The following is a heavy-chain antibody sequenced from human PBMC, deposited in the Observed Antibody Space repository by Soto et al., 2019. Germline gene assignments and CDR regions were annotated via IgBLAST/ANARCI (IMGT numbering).Heavy chain of an antibody. CDR2: ISCYNGNT. D-gene: IGHD1-26*01. J-gene: IGHJ4*02. Sequence: ASVKVSCKASGYTFTTYGITWVRQAPGQGLEWMGWISCYNGNTNYAQKFQGRVTMTTDTSTSTAYMELRSLRSDDTDVYYCARVVVGATYFDYCGRGTLLTV. CDR3: ARVVVGATYFDY. V-gene: IGHV1-18*04. CDR1: GYTFTTYG.